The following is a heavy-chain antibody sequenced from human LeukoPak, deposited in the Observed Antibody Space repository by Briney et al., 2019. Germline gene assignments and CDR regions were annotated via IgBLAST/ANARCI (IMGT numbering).Heavy chain of an antibody. V-gene: IGHV3-74*01. CDR2: INNEGSST. D-gene: IGHD6-19*01. CDR1: GFTFSSYQ. J-gene: IGHJ5*02. Sequence: QPGGSLRLSCAASGFTFSSYQMTWVRQAPGKGLVWVSRINNEGSSTTYADSVKGRFTISRDNTKSTLYLQMNSLRAEDTAIYFCAKPISGGLAVSADWFDPWGQGTLVIVSS. CDR3: AKPISGGLAVSADWFDP.